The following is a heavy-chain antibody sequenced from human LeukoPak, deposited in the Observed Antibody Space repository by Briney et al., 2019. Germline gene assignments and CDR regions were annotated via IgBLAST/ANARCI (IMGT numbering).Heavy chain of an antibody. J-gene: IGHJ4*02. Sequence: GGSLRLSCAASGFTFSSYGMHWVRQAPGKGLEWVAFIRYDGSNKYYADSVKGRFTISRDNSKNTLYLQMNSLRAEDTAVYYCAKQPYYDTKEYYFDYWGQGTLVTVSS. D-gene: IGHD3-22*01. CDR3: AKQPYYDTKEYYFDY. CDR2: IRYDGSNK. CDR1: GFTFSSYG. V-gene: IGHV3-30*02.